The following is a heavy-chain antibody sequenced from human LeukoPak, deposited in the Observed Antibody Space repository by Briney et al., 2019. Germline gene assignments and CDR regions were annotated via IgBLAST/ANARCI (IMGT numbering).Heavy chain of an antibody. D-gene: IGHD3-3*01. CDR1: GYTFTSYG. J-gene: IGHJ3*02. Sequence: ASVKVSCKASGYTFTSYGISWVRQAPGQGLEWMGWINPNSGGTNYAQKFQGRVTVTRDTSISTAYMELSRLRSDDTAVYYCARARYYDFWSGPNIWGQGTMVTVSS. V-gene: IGHV1-2*02. CDR3: ARARYYDFWSGPNI. CDR2: INPNSGGT.